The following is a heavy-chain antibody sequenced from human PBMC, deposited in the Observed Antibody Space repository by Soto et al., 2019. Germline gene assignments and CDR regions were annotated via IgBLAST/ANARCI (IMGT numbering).Heavy chain of an antibody. D-gene: IGHD1-26*01. CDR3: ARTVRYSGSSADVD. J-gene: IGHJ4*02. CDR2: MNPNSGNT. Sequence: GASVKVSCKASGYTFTSYDINWVRQATGQGLEWMGWMNPNSGNTGCAQKFQGRVTMTRNTSISTAYMELSSLRSEDTAVYYCARTVRYSGSSADVDWGQGTLVTVSS. CDR1: GYTFTSYD. V-gene: IGHV1-8*01.